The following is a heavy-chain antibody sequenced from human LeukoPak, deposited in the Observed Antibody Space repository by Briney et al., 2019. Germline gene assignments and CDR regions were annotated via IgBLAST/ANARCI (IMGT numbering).Heavy chain of an antibody. CDR2: INHSGST. CDR3: ASLYPRGY. D-gene: IGHD3-10*01. V-gene: IGHV4-34*01. Sequence: PSETLSLTCAVYGGSFSGYYWSWIRQPPGKGLEWIGEINHSGSTNYNPSLKSRVTISVDTSKNQFSLKLSSVTAADTAVYYCASLYPRGYWGREPWSPSPQ. CDR1: GGSFSGYY. J-gene: IGHJ4*02.